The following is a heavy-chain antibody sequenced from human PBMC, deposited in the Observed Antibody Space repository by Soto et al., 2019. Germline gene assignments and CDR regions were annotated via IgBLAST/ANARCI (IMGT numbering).Heavy chain of an antibody. CDR3: ARALGFAGITGTYDP. Sequence: PVGSLRLSCAASGFTFSSYAMHWVRQAPGKGLEWVAVISYDGSNKYYADSVKGRFTISRDNSKNTLYLQMNSLRAEDTAVYYCARALGFAGITGTYDPWGQGTLVTVSS. V-gene: IGHV3-30-3*01. D-gene: IGHD1-7*01. J-gene: IGHJ5*02. CDR2: ISYDGSNK. CDR1: GFTFSSYA.